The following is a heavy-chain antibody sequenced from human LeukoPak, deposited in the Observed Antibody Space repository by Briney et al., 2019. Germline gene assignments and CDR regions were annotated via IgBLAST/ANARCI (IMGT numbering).Heavy chain of an antibody. CDR1: GFTFSSYS. CDR2: ISSSSSYI. Sequence: GGSLRLSCAASGFTFSSYSMNWVRQAPGKGLEWVSSISSSSSYIYYADSVKGRFTISRDNAKNSLYLQMNSLRAEGTAVYYCARSLWFGGSVFDHWGQGTMVTVSS. J-gene: IGHJ4*02. CDR3: ARSLWFGGSVFDH. V-gene: IGHV3-21*01. D-gene: IGHD3-10*01.